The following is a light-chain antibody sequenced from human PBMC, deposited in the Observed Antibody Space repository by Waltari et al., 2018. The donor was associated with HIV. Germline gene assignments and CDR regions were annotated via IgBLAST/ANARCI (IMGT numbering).Light chain of an antibody. CDR2: DAS. CDR1: QTVGSH. J-gene: IGKJ4*01. V-gene: IGKV3-11*01. Sequence: EIVLTQSPATLSLSPGGSATLSSTASQTVGSHLDSYQHKTGQAPRLLTYDASNRATGIPARFSGSGAGTEFTLTISSLEPEDFADYYCQQRSNWLTFGGGTKVEIK. CDR3: QQRSNWLT.